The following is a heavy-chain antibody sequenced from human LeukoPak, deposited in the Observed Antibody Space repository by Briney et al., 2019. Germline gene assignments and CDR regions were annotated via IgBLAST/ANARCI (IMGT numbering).Heavy chain of an antibody. V-gene: IGHV3-48*03. J-gene: IGHJ3*02. D-gene: IGHD3-22*01. CDR2: ISRSANTI. Sequence: GGSLRLSCAASGFTFSGYEMNWVRQAPGKGLEWVSYISRSANTIYYADSVKGRFTISRDNAENSLYLQMNGLRAEDTAVYYCARGSSGYDTFDIWGQGTMVTVSS. CDR3: ARGSSGYDTFDI. CDR1: GFTFSGYE.